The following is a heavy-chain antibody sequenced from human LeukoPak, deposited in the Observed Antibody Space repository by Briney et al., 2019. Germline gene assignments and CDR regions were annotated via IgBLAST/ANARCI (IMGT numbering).Heavy chain of an antibody. V-gene: IGHV4-59*01. D-gene: IGHD5/OR15-5a*01. J-gene: IGHJ4*02. CDR3: ATSTHSFDY. CDR2: IYYSGST. CDR1: GGSISSYY. Sequence: PSETLSLTCTVSGGSISSYYWSWIRQPPGKGLEWIGYIYYSGSTNYNPSLKSRVTISVDTSKNQFSLKLGSVTAADTAVYYCATSTHSFDYWGQGTLVTVSS.